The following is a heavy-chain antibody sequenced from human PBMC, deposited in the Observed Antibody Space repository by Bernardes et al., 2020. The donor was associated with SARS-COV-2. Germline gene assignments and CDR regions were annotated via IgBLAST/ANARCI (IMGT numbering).Heavy chain of an antibody. CDR1: GYTFTGYY. Sequence: ASVKVSCKASGYTFTGYYMHWVRQAPGQGLEWMGWINPNSGGTNYAQKFQGWVTMTRDTSISTAYMELSRLRSDDTAVYYCARGYCSGGSCRSDYYGMDVWGQGTTVTVSS. CDR3: ARGYCSGGSCRSDYYGMDV. J-gene: IGHJ6*02. CDR2: INPNSGGT. D-gene: IGHD2-15*01. V-gene: IGHV1-2*04.